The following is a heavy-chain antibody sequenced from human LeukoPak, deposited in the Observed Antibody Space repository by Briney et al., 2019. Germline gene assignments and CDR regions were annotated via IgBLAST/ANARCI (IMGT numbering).Heavy chain of an antibody. CDR3: ARGRRIQLWYDY. Sequence: SETLSLTCTVSGGSISSSYYYWGWVRQPPGKGLEWIGSIYYSGSTYYNPSLKSRVTISVDTSKNQFSLKLSSVTAADTAVYYCARGRRIQLWYDYWGQGTLVTVSS. V-gene: IGHV4-39*07. D-gene: IGHD5-18*01. CDR2: IYYSGST. CDR1: GGSISSSYYY. J-gene: IGHJ4*02.